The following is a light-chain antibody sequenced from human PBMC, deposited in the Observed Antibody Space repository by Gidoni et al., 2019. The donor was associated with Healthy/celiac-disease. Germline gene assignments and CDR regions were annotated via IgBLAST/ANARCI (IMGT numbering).Light chain of an antibody. CDR3: SSYTCSSTLVV. CDR1: SSDVGVYNY. Sequence: QSALTQPASVSGSPGQSITISCTGTSSDVGVYNYVTWYQQHPGKAPKLMIYDVSNRPSGVSKRFSGSKSGNTASLTISGLQAEDEADYYCSSYTCSSTLVVFGGGTKLTVL. J-gene: IGLJ2*01. CDR2: DVS. V-gene: IGLV2-14*03.